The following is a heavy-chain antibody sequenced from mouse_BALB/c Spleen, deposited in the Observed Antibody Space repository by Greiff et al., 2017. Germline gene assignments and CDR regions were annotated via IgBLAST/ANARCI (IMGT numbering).Heavy chain of an antibody. J-gene: IGHJ1*01. D-gene: IGHD1-1*01. V-gene: IGHV1-9*01. CDR3: ARPLLRYGSSYWYFDV. CDR2: ILPGSGST. Sequence: QVQLQQSGAELMKPGASVKISCKATGYTFSSYWIEWVKQRPGHGLEWIGEILPGSGSTNYNEKFKGKATFTADTSSNTAYMQLSSMTSEDSAVYYCARPLLRYGSSYWYFDVWGAGTTVTVSS. CDR1: GYTFSSYW.